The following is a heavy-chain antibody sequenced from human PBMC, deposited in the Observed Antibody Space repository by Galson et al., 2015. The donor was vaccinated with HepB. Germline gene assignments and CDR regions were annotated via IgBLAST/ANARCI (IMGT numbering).Heavy chain of an antibody. V-gene: IGHV3-48*02. CDR3: VRVAVDTTIFRGYWYFDL. CDR1: GFTFSSYT. Sequence: LRLSCAASGFTFSSYTINWVRQAPGKKMEWVSYISTTGTTIYYADSVKDRFTISRDNAENSVFLQMDSLRDEDTAVYYCVRVAVDTTIFRGYWYFDLWGRGTLVTVSS. CDR2: ISTTGTTI. D-gene: IGHD5-18*01. J-gene: IGHJ2*01.